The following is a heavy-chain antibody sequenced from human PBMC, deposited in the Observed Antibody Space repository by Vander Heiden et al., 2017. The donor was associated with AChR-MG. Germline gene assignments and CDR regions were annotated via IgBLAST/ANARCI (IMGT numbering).Heavy chain of an antibody. V-gene: IGHV3-30*18. J-gene: IGHJ4*02. CDR3: AKSVGSYYNY. D-gene: IGHD3-10*01. CDR1: GFTFSSYG. CDR2: ISYDGSNK. Sequence: QVQLVESGGGVVQPGRSLRLSCAASGFTFSSYGMPWVRQAPGKGLEWVAVISYDGSNKYYADSVKGRFTISRDNSKNTLYLQMNSLRAEDTAVYYCAKSVGSYYNYWGQGTLVTVSS.